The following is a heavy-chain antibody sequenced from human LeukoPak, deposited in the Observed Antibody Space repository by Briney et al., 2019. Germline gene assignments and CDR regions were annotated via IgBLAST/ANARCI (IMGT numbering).Heavy chain of an antibody. Sequence: SETLSLTCAVYGGSFSNYYWGWIRQPPGKGLEWIGSVYYDGTSYSNPSLKTRAAVFVDTSRDQFSLDLSFVTAADTALYYCVRHISTNTGYFDSCGQGTLVSVSS. CDR3: VRHISTNTGYFDS. V-gene: IGHV4-39*01. J-gene: IGHJ4*02. CDR1: GGSFSNYY. D-gene: IGHD5-24*01. CDR2: VYYDGTS.